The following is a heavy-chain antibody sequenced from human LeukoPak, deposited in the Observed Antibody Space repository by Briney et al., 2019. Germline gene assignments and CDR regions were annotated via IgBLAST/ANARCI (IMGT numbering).Heavy chain of an antibody. D-gene: IGHD2-2*01. Sequence: ASETLSLTCAVSGGSISSGGYSWSWIRQPPGKGLEWIGYIYHSGSTYYNPSLKSRVTISVDRSKNQFSLKLSSVTPEDTAVYYCARRLTQYDCFDPWGQEILVTVSS. CDR2: IYHSGST. CDR3: ARRLTQYDCFDP. CDR1: GGSISSGGYS. V-gene: IGHV4-30-2*01. J-gene: IGHJ5*02.